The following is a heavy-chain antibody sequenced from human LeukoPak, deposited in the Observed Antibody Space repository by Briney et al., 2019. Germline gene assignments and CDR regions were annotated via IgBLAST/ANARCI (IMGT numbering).Heavy chain of an antibody. Sequence: GESLKISCKGSGYSFTSYWIGWVRQMPGKGLEWMGIIYPGDSDTRYSPSFQGQVTISADKSISTAYLQWSSLKPSPTAMYYCPRRGEYCSGGSCLDYWGQGTLVTVSS. V-gene: IGHV5-51*01. CDR3: PRRGEYCSGGSCLDY. D-gene: IGHD2-15*01. CDR1: GYSFTSYW. CDR2: IYPGDSDT. J-gene: IGHJ4*02.